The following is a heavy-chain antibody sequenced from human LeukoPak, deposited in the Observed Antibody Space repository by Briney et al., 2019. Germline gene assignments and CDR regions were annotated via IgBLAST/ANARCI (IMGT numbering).Heavy chain of an antibody. J-gene: IGHJ6*03. V-gene: IGHV1-69*04. CDR3: ARGTYYYYMDV. Sequence: GASVKVSCKASGGTFSSYAISWVRLAPGQGLEWMGRIIPILGIANYAQKFQGRVTITADKSTSTAYMELSSLRSEDTAVYYCARGTYYYYMDVWGKGTTVTVSS. CDR2: IIPILGIA. CDR1: GGTFSSYA. D-gene: IGHD1-1*01.